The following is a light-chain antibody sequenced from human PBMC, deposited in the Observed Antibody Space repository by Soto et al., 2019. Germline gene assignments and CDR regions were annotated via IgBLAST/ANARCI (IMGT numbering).Light chain of an antibody. Sequence: SSELTQPPSVSVAPGKTARITCGGNNIGSKSVHWYQQKPGQAPVLVIYYDSDRPSGTPERFSGSNSGNTATLTISRVEAGDEADYYCQVWDSSSDHRGVFGTGTKLTVL. V-gene: IGLV3-21*04. CDR2: YDS. CDR3: QVWDSSSDHRGV. CDR1: NIGSKS. J-gene: IGLJ1*01.